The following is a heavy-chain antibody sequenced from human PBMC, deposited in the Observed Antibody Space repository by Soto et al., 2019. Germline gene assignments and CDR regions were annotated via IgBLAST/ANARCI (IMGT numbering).Heavy chain of an antibody. CDR2: IYPGGSDT. D-gene: IGHD3-16*01. J-gene: IGHJ3*02. CDR1: GYSFTSYW. Sequence: PGGSLKTSCKGSGYSFTSYWIGWVRQMPGKGPGGMGIIYPGGSDTRYSTSFQGQVTISADKSISTAYLQWSSLKASDTAMYYCARSFWGSGVDAFDIWGQGTMVTVSS. CDR3: ARSFWGSGVDAFDI. V-gene: IGHV5-51*01.